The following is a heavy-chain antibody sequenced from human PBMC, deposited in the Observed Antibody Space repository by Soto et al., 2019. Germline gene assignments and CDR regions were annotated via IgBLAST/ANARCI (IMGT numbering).Heavy chain of an antibody. J-gene: IGHJ4*02. CDR1: GFTFNNYA. CDR3: ARAYSSGWSLPFDY. V-gene: IGHV3-30*04. D-gene: IGHD6-19*01. CDR2: TSYDEKNK. Sequence: QVQLVESGGGVVQPGRSLRLSCAASGFTFNNYAMHWVRQAPGKGLEWVAVTSYDEKNKYHPDSVKGRFTISRDNSKNTLDLQMNNLRTEDTAVYYCARAYSSGWSLPFDYWGQGTLVTVSS.